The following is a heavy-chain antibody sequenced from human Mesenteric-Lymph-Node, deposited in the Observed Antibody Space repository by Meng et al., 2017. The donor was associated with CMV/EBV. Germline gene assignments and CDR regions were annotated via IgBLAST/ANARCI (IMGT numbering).Heavy chain of an antibody. D-gene: IGHD2-2*01. CDR2: VSYSGSSS. CDR1: GFSFNTFA. J-gene: IGHJ4*02. Sequence: GESLKISCAAAGFSFNTFAMSWVRQAPGKGLEWVSLVSYSGSSSYYADSVKGRFTISRDNSKNTLYLQMNSLRAEDTAVYYCAKLVPTAFDSWGQGTLVTVSS. CDR3: AKLVPTAFDS. V-gene: IGHV3-23*01.